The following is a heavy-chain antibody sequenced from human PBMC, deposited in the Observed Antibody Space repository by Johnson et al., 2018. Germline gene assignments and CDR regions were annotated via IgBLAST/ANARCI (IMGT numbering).Heavy chain of an antibody. CDR1: GYTLTELS. D-gene: IGHD3-22*01. Sequence: QVQLVESGAEVKKPGASVKVSCKVSGYTLTELSMHWVRQAPGKGLEWMGGFAPEDGETIYAQKFQGRVTMTEDTSTDTAYMELSSLRSEDTAVYYCATGDGYLYAVDSWVQGTMVTVSS. CDR2: FAPEDGET. V-gene: IGHV1-24*01. CDR3: ATGDGYLYAVDS. J-gene: IGHJ3*02.